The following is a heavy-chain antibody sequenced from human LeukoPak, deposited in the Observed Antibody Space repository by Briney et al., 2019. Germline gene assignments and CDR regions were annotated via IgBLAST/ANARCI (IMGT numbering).Heavy chain of an antibody. J-gene: IGHJ4*02. Sequence: GESLKISCKGSGYXFTSCWISWVRQMPGKGLEWKGIIYPGDSDTRYSPSFQGQVSISADKSISTAYLQWSSLKASDTAMYYCARTESIAATPDYWGQGTLVTVSS. D-gene: IGHD6-6*01. CDR1: GYXFTSCW. CDR2: IYPGDSDT. CDR3: ARTESIAATPDY. V-gene: IGHV5-51*01.